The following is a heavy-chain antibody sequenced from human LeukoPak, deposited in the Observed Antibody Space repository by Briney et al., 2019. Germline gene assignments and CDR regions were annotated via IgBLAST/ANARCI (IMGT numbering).Heavy chain of an antibody. CDR2: IKQDGSEK. Sequence: GGSLRLSCAASGFTFSGYWMSWVRQAPGKGLEWVANIKQDGSEKYYVDSVKGRFTISRDNSKNTLYLQMNSLRAEDTAVYYCARAPPYCSGGSCYSGDYWGQGTLVTVSS. D-gene: IGHD2-15*01. CDR1: GFTFSGYW. J-gene: IGHJ4*02. CDR3: ARAPPYCSGGSCYSGDY. V-gene: IGHV3-7*01.